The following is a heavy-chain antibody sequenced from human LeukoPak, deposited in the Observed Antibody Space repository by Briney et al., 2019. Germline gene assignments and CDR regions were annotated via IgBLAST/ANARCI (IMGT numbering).Heavy chain of an antibody. D-gene: IGHD5-18*01. CDR3: ARQGSGYSPTYYYYMDV. V-gene: IGHV5-51*01. CDR2: IYPGDSDT. Sequence: GESLKISCKGSGYSFTSYWIGWVRQMPGKGLEWMGIIYPGDSDTRYSPSFQGQVTISADKSISTAYLLWSSLKASDTAMYYCARQGSGYSPTYYYYMDVWGKGTTVTISS. J-gene: IGHJ6*03. CDR1: GYSFTSYW.